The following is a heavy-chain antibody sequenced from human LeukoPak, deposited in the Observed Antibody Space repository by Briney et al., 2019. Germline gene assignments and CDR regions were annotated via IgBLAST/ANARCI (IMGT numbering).Heavy chain of an antibody. Sequence: GGSLRLSCAASRFTFSSYAMSWVRQAPGKGLEWVSTINGGGGATYYADSVKGRFTISRDNSKNTLYLQMNSLRAEDTAVYYCARGNYYGQDYWGQGTLVTVSS. D-gene: IGHD3-10*01. CDR3: ARGNYYGQDY. J-gene: IGHJ4*02. CDR1: RFTFSSYA. CDR2: INGGGGAT. V-gene: IGHV3-23*01.